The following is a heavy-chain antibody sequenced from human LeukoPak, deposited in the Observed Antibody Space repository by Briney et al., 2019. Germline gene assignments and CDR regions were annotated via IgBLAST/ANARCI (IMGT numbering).Heavy chain of an antibody. V-gene: IGHV5-10-1*01. CDR1: GYSFISYR. D-gene: IGHD6-6*01. CDR2: IDPSDSYT. CDR3: ARQGSSSLGY. J-gene: IGHJ4*02. Sequence: GESLRISCKGSGYSFISYRISWVRQMPGKGLEWMGRIDPSDSYTNYSPSFQGHVTISADKSISTAYLQWSSLKASDTAIYYCARQGSSSLGYWGQGTLVTVSS.